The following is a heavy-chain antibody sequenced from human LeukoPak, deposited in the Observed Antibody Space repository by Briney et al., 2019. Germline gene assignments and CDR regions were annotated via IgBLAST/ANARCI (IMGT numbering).Heavy chain of an antibody. Sequence: GGSLRLSCAASGFTFDDYAMHWVRQAPGKGLVWVSRINNDGRSASYGDSVTGRFTMSRDNAKNTVYLQMNSLRAEDTAVYYCVRDVWGDRDGFFEYWGQGTLVTVSS. CDR2: INNDGRSA. D-gene: IGHD2-21*01. CDR3: VRDVWGDRDGFFEY. CDR1: GFTFDDYA. V-gene: IGHV3-74*01. J-gene: IGHJ4*02.